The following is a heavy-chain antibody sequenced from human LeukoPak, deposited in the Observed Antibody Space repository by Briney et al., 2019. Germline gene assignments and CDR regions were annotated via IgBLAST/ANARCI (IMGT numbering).Heavy chain of an antibody. CDR1: GFTFTSSA. V-gene: IGHV1-58*01. J-gene: IGHJ3*02. D-gene: IGHD3-22*01. CDR2: IVVGSGNT. Sequence: GASVKVSCKASGFTFTSSAVQWVRQARGQRLEWIGWIVVGSGNTNYAQKFQERVTITRGMSTSTAYMELSSLRSEDTAVYYCAADDSSGYPTSNAFDIWGQGTMVTVSS. CDR3: AADDSSGYPTSNAFDI.